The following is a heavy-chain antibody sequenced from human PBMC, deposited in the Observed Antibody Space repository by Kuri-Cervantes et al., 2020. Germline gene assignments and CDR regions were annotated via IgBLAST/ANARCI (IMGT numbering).Heavy chain of an antibody. CDR1: GFTFSSYW. Sequence: GGSLRLSCAASGFTFSSYWMSWVRQAPGKGLEWVANIKQDGSEKYYVDSVKGRFTISRDNAKNSLYLQMNSLRAEDTAVYYCARDGLLWFGEPGFDYWGQGTLVTGSS. CDR3: ARDGLLWFGEPGFDY. CDR2: IKQDGSEK. V-gene: IGHV3-7*01. D-gene: IGHD3-10*01. J-gene: IGHJ4*02.